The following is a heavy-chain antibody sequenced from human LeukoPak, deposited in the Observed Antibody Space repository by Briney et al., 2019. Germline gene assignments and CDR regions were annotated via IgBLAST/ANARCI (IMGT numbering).Heavy chain of an antibody. J-gene: IGHJ4*02. D-gene: IGHD6-6*01. CDR3: ARADSSSSRLDC. Sequence: PGGSLRLSCAASGFTFSSYSMNWVRQAPGKGLEWVSSINSKGRYIYYADSLKGRFTISRDNGKNSVYLQMNSLRAEDTAVYFCARADSSSSRLDCWGQGTLVTVSS. CDR1: GFTFSSYS. CDR2: INSKGRYI. V-gene: IGHV3-21*01.